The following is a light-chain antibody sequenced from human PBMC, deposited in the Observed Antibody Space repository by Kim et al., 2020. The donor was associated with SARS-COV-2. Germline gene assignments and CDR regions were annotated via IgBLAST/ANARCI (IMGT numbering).Light chain of an antibody. J-gene: IGKJ1*01. Sequence: EIVLTPSPATLSLSPGERATLSCMASHSFSSRYSAWYQQNPGHAPRLLINGASTRATGLPDRISGSGAGTDVTLTNSRREPEDSAAYYYQQLGRTSWTFGQGTKVDIK. CDR1: HSFSSRY. CDR2: GAS. V-gene: IGKV3-20*01. CDR3: QQLGRTSWT.